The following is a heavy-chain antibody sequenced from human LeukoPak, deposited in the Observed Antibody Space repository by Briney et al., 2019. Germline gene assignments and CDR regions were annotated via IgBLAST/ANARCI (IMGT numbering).Heavy chain of an antibody. V-gene: IGHV3-11*06. D-gene: IGHD1-1*01. J-gene: IGHJ4*02. Sequence: GGSLRLSCAASGFTFSDYYMSWIRQAPGKGLEWVSYISDRTSDTNYIDSVKGRFTISRDNAKNSLYLQMNSLRAEDTAAYYCTRVGSSGSVDYWGQGTLITVSS. CDR2: ISDRTSDT. CDR1: GFTFSDYY. CDR3: TRVGSSGSVDY.